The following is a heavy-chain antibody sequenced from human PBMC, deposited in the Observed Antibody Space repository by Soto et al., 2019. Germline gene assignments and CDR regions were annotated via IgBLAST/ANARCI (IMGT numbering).Heavy chain of an antibody. CDR1: RYTFSGYY. V-gene: IGHV1-2*02. J-gene: IGHJ4*02. CDR3: ARDRIDSGSYGADS. D-gene: IGHD1-26*01. CDR2: INPNSGGT. Sequence: QVQLVQSGAEVKKPGASVKVSCKASRYTFSGYYIHWVRQARGQGLVWMGWINPNSGGTNYAQKFQGRVTMTRDTSISTAYMELSRLRSDDTAVYYCARDRIDSGSYGADSCGQGTLVTVAS.